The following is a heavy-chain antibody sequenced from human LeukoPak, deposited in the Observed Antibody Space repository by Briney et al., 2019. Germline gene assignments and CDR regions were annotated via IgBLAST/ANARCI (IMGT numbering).Heavy chain of an antibody. CDR1: GGSISSYY. J-gene: IGHJ4*02. Sequence: KPSETLSLTCTVSGGSISSYYWSWIRQPPGEGLEWIGYIYYSGSTNYNPSLKSRVTISVDTFKNQFSLKLSSVTAADTAVYYCASRCGPGICGDYWGQGTLVTVSS. CDR3: ASRCGPGICGDY. D-gene: IGHD2-21*01. CDR2: IYYSGST. V-gene: IGHV4-59*12.